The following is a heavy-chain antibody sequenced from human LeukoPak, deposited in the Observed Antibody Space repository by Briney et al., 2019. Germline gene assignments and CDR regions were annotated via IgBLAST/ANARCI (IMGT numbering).Heavy chain of an antibody. V-gene: IGHV1-2*02. CDR2: INPNSGGT. CDR3: ARDGVLGLHYFDY. CDR1: GYTFTGYC. J-gene: IGHJ4*02. D-gene: IGHD3-10*01. Sequence: ASVKVSCKASGYTFTGYCMHWVRQAPGQGLEWMGWINPNSGGTNYAQKFQGRVTMTRDTSISTAYMELSRLRSDDTAVYYCARDGVLGLHYFDYWGQGTLVTVSS.